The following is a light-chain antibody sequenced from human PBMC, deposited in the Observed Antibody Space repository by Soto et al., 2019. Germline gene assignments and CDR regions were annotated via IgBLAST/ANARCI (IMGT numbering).Light chain of an antibody. CDR2: DVS. CDR3: SSYTSSSKV. Sequence: QPASVSGSPGQSITISCTGTSSDVGGYNYVSWYQQHPGQAPKLMIYDVSNRPSGVSNRFSGSKSGNTASLTISGLQAEDEADYYCSSYTSSSKVFGTGTKLTVL. J-gene: IGLJ1*01. V-gene: IGLV2-14*01. CDR1: SSDVGGYNY.